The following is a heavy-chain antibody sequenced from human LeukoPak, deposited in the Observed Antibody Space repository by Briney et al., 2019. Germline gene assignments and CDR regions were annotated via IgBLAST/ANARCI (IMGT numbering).Heavy chain of an antibody. CDR2: INPNSAGT. D-gene: IGHD6-19*01. CDR1: GYTFTGYY. V-gene: IGHV1-2*02. CDR3: ATYSGPLGY. J-gene: IGHJ4*02. Sequence: ASVKVSCKASGYTFTGYYVHRVRQAPGQGLEWMGWINPNSAGTQYAQKFQGRVTMTRDTSSSTACMELSRLKSDDTAVYYCATYSGPLGYWGQGTLVTVSS.